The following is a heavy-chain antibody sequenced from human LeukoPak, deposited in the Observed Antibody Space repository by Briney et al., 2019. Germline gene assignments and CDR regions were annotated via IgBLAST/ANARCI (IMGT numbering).Heavy chain of an antibody. CDR2: INPNSGGT. D-gene: IGHD5-18*01. J-gene: IGHJ4*02. Sequence: ASVKVSCKASGYTFTGYYMHWVRQAPGQGLEWMGWINPNSGGTNYAQKFQGRVTMTRDTSISTAYMELSRLRSDDTAVYYCARDLSPWIQLWSFDYWGQGTLVTVSS. CDR3: ARDLSPWIQLWSFDY. CDR1: GYTFTGYY. V-gene: IGHV1-2*02.